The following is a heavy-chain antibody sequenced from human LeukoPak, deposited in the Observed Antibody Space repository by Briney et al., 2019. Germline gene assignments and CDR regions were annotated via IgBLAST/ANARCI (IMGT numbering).Heavy chain of an antibody. V-gene: IGHV3-11*01. D-gene: IGHD6-6*01. Sequence: GGSLRLSCAASGFSFNDAWMTWVRQAPGKGLEWVSYISSSGSTIYYADSVKGRFTISRDNAKDSLYLQTNSLRAEDTAVYYCARDIGRQLGYYYGMDVWGQGTTVTVSS. CDR3: ARDIGRQLGYYYGMDV. J-gene: IGHJ6*02. CDR1: GFSFNDAW. CDR2: ISSSGSTI.